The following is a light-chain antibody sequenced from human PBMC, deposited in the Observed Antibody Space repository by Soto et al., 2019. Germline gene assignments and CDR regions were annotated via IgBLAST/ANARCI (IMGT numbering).Light chain of an antibody. J-gene: IGKJ3*01. V-gene: IGKV3-20*01. CDR1: QSVSNNY. CDR2: GAS. Sequence: EIVLTQSPGTLSLSPGERATLSCRASQSVSNNYLAWYQQKPGQAPRLLIYGASNRATGIPDRFSGSGSGTDFTLTISRLEPEDFAVYYCQQYGTAPLTFGPGTKVDIK. CDR3: QQYGTAPLT.